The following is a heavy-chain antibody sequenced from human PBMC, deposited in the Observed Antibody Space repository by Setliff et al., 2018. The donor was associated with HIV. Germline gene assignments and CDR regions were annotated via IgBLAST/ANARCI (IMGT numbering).Heavy chain of an antibody. CDR3: AREGRPYYDSGRNWFDP. Sequence: SVKVSCKASGGTFSNYGIRWVRQAPGQGLEWMGGIILILGKTNYAQNFQGRVTITADESTSTAYMELNTLRSEDTAIYYCAREGRPYYDSGRNWFDPWGQGTLVTVSS. J-gene: IGHJ5*02. CDR2: IILILGKT. D-gene: IGHD3-10*01. V-gene: IGHV1-69*10. CDR1: GGTFSNYG.